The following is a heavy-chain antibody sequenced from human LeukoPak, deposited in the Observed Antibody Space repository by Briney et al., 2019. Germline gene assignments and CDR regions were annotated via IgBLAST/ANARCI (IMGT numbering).Heavy chain of an antibody. CDR3: ARTLDISVYYRNFDY. V-gene: IGHV4-34*01. J-gene: IGHJ4*02. CDR1: GGSFMGYY. CDR2: INHSGST. Sequence: SETLSLTCAVYGGSFMGYYWSWIRQPPGKGLEWIGEINHSGSTDYNPSLKSRVTVSVDTSKLECSLKLSSVTAADTAVYDCARTLDISVYYRNFDYWGQGTLVTVSS. D-gene: IGHD3-22*01.